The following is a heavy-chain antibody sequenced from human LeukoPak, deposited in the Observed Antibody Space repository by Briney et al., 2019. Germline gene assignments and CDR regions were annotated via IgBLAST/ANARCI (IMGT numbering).Heavy chain of an antibody. D-gene: IGHD3-22*01. CDR2: ISSSSSYI. CDR3: ARDSDSPPDY. Sequence: GGSLRLSCAASGFTFNNYNMNWVRQAPGKGLEWVSSISSSSSYIYYADSVKGRFTISRDNAKNSLYLQMNSLRAEDTAVYYCARDSDSPPDYWGQGTLVTVSS. CDR1: GFTFNNYN. V-gene: IGHV3-21*01. J-gene: IGHJ4*02.